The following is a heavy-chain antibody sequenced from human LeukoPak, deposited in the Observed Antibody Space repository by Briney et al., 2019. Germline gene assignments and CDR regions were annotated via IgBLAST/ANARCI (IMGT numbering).Heavy chain of an antibody. CDR1: GFTFSTFG. V-gene: IGHV3-30*02. CDR2: IRYDGTNK. Sequence: GGSLRLSCAASGFTFSTFGMHWVRQAPGKGLEWVAFIRYDGTNKYYADSVKGRFTISRDDSKNTLYLQMNSLRAEDTAAYYCAKGYYFDILSGYSSLDSWGQGTLVTVSS. J-gene: IGHJ4*02. CDR3: AKGYYFDILSGYSSLDS. D-gene: IGHD3-9*01.